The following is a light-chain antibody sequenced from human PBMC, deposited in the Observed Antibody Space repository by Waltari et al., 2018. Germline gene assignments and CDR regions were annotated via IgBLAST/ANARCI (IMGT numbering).Light chain of an antibody. V-gene: IGKV1-5*03. CDR2: KAS. CDR3: QQYNGFPWT. Sequence: DIQTTQSPSTLSASGGANATITCLASQSISSWLAWYQQKPGKAPKLLTYKASNLESGVPSRFSGSGSGTEFTLTISSLQPDDFATYYCQQYNGFPWTFGQGTKVEIK. CDR1: QSISSW. J-gene: IGKJ1*01.